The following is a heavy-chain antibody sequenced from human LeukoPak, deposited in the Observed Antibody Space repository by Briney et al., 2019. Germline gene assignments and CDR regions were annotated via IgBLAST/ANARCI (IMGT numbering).Heavy chain of an antibody. CDR2: ISPYDGNT. CDR3: ARDVFFCRGDSCSPLYYFDY. V-gene: IGHV1-18*01. J-gene: IGHJ4*02. D-gene: IGHD2-15*01. CDR1: GYTFSTFG. Sequence: GASVKVSCKASGYTFSTFGVSWMRQAPGQGLEWMGWISPYDGNTNYAQKFQGRVTMTTDTSTNTAYMQLRSLRSDDTAVYYCARDVFFCRGDSCSPLYYFDYWGQGTLVTVSS.